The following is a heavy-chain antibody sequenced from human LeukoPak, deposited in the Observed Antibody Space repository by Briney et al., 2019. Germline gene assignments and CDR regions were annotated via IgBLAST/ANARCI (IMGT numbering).Heavy chain of an antibody. V-gene: IGHV4-59*02. CDR1: GGSVSSYY. J-gene: IGHJ3*01. CDR3: ARVQWLPLDVFNF. CDR2: IHYSGNT. D-gene: IGHD6-19*01. Sequence: SETLSLTCTVSGGSVSSYYWSWIRQPPGKGLEWIGYIHYSGNTDYDPSLKSRVTISVDTSKNQFSLKMNSVTAADTAIYYCARVQWLPLDVFNFWGQGTMVTVSS.